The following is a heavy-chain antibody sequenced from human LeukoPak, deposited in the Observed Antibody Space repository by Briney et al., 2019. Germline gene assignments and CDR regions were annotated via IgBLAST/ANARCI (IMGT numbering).Heavy chain of an antibody. D-gene: IGHD3-3*01. Sequence: GGSLRLSCAASGFTFSSYSMNWVRQAPGKGLEWVSYISSSSSTIYYADSVKGRFTISRDNAKNSLYLQMNSLRAEDTAVYYSARDGGGGPFDYWGQGTLVTVSS. CDR2: ISSSSSTI. V-gene: IGHV3-48*01. CDR3: ARDGGGGPFDY. CDR1: GFTFSSYS. J-gene: IGHJ4*02.